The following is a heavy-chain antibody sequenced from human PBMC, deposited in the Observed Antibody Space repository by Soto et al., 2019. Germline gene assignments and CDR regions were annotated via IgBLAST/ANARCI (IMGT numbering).Heavy chain of an antibody. D-gene: IGHD4-17*01. CDR3: ARVRANDYEIDY. CDR2: IKRDGSEK. V-gene: IGHV3-7*03. J-gene: IGHJ4*02. Sequence: EVQLVESGGGLVQPGGSLRLSCAASGFMFGSYWMTWVRHAPGKGLQWVANIKRDGSEKYYVDSVKGRFTISRDNADNLVFLDMNSLRVDDTATYYCARVRANDYEIDYWAREPWSPSP. CDR1: GFMFGSYW.